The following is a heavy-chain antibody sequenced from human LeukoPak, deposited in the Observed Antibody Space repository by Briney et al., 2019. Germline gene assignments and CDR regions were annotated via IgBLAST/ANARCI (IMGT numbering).Heavy chain of an antibody. J-gene: IGHJ4*02. Sequence: GRSLRLSCAASGFNFNSHGMHWVRQAPGKGLEWVALIPSDGSYTYYADSVKGRFTISRDNSKNTLSLQMNSVRPDDTAVYYCAKDRYGDYGPFDNWGQGTLVTVSS. CDR2: IPSDGSYT. D-gene: IGHD4-17*01. CDR3: AKDRYGDYGPFDN. V-gene: IGHV3-30*18. CDR1: GFNFNSHG.